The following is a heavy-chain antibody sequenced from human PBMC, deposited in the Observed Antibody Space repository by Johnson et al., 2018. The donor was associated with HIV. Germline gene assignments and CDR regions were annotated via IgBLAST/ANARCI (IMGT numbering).Heavy chain of an antibody. Sequence: EVQLVESGGGVVQSGRSLRLSCAASGFTFSTYWMSWVRQAPGKGLEWVANIKQDGTEKYYVDSVKGRFTISRDNVKNSLYLQMNSLRAEDTAVYYCAIDPYYDFLTGPRDAFDIWGQGTMVTVSS. D-gene: IGHD3-9*01. V-gene: IGHV3-7*01. CDR2: IKQDGTEK. CDR1: GFTFSTYW. CDR3: AIDPYYDFLTGPRDAFDI. J-gene: IGHJ3*02.